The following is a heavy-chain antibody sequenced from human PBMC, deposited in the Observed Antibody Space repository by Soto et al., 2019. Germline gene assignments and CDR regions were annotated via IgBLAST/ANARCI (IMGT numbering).Heavy chain of an antibody. CDR2: IKSKIDGGTT. D-gene: IGHD5-18*01. CDR3: ATGWIQLWSPFVY. Sequence: EVQLVESGGGFVKPGGPLRLSGAASGFTFRKAWMSWVRQAPGKGLEWVGRIKSKIDGGTTAYAAPVKGRFIISREDSKDTLYLQMNGLKTDDTAVYYCATGWIQLWSPFVYWGQGTLVTVTS. CDR1: GFTFRKAW. V-gene: IGHV3-15*01. J-gene: IGHJ4*02.